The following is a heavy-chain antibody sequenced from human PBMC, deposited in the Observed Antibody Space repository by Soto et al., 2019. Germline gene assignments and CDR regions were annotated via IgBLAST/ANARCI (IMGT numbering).Heavy chain of an antibody. D-gene: IGHD6-19*01. Sequence: GESLKISCKASGYTFSNNWIGWVRQLPGKGLEWMAMIYPGDSDTRHSPPFQGQVTMSVDKSINTAYLHWSSLKASDTAIYYCIKLPPGYTSAEGFEYWGQGTQVTVSS. CDR2: IYPGDSDT. CDR3: IKLPPGYTSAEGFEY. CDR1: GYTFSNNW. J-gene: IGHJ4*02. V-gene: IGHV5-51*01.